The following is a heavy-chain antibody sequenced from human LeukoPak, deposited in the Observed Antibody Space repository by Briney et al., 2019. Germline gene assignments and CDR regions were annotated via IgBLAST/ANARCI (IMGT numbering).Heavy chain of an antibody. Sequence: PSETLSLTCSVSGGSISNYYWNWLRQPAGKGLEWIGRIYASGSTNYNPSLKSRVTISMDKSKNHFSLSLKSVTAADTAFYYCARDFYGDDGHHPFDYWGQGIQVTVSS. CDR2: IYASGST. J-gene: IGHJ4*02. CDR3: ARDFYGDDGHHPFDY. CDR1: GGSISNYY. D-gene: IGHD2/OR15-2a*01. V-gene: IGHV4-4*07.